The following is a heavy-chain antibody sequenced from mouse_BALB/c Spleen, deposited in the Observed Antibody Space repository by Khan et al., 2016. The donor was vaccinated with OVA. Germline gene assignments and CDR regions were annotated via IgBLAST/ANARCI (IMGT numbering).Heavy chain of an antibody. J-gene: IGHJ4*01. D-gene: IGHD2-14*01. V-gene: IGHV2-6-4*01. CDR1: GFSLSRYN. CDR3: ARAYYGYDGYYAMDY. Sequence: QVQLKESGPGLVAPSQSLSITCTVSGFSLSRYNIHWVRQPPGKGLEWLGMIWGGGSTDYNSALKSRLSISKDNSKGQVFLKMHSLQNDDTAMYYWARAYYGYDGYYAMDYWGQGTSVTVSS. CDR2: IWGGGST.